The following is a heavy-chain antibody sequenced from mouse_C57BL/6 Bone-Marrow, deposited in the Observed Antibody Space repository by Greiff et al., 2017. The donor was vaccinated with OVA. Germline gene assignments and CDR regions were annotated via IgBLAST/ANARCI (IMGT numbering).Heavy chain of an antibody. Sequence: QVQLKQSGAELARPGASVKLSCKASGYTFTSYGISWVKQRTGQGLEWIGEIYPRSGNTYYNEKFKGKATLTADTSSSTAYMELRSLTSEDSAVYFCARSGYYDYPYYAVDYWGQGTAVTVSS. CDR3: ARSGYYDYPYYAVDY. D-gene: IGHD2-4*01. V-gene: IGHV1-81*01. CDR2: IYPRSGNT. CDR1: GYTFTSYG. J-gene: IGHJ4*01.